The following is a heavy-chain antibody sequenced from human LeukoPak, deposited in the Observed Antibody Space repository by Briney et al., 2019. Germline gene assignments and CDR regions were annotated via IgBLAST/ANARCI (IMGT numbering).Heavy chain of an antibody. CDR2: IIPIFGTA. CDR3: ASTTVVTSYYYYMDV. CDR1: GGTFSSYA. Sequence: SVKVSCKASGGTFSSYAISWVRQAPGQGLEWMGGIIPIFGTANYAQKFQGRVTITTDGSTSTAYMELSSLRSEDTAVYYCASTTVVTSYYYYMDVWGKGTTVTVSS. V-gene: IGHV1-69*05. D-gene: IGHD4-23*01. J-gene: IGHJ6*03.